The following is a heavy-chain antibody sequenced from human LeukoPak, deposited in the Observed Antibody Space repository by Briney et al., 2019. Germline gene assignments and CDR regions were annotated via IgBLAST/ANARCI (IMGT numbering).Heavy chain of an antibody. CDR1: GFTFSDYS. V-gene: IGHV3-21*01. CDR3: ARDGHPIVVVPAAIYYYYYGMDV. CDR2: ISSSSSYI. D-gene: IGHD2-2*01. Sequence: GGSLRLSCAASGFTFSDYSMNWVRQAPGKGLEWVSSISSSSSYIYYADSVKGRFTISRDNAKNSLYLQMNSLRAEDTAVYYCARDGHPIVVVPAAIYYYYYGMDVWGQGTTVTVSS. J-gene: IGHJ6*02.